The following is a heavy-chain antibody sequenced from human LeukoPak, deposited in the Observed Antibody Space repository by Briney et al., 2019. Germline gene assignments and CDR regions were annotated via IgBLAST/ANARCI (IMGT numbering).Heavy chain of an antibody. V-gene: IGHV3-66*02. D-gene: IGHD5-18*01. CDR1: GFTFGDYA. CDR2: IYSGGST. Sequence: PGRSLRLSCTASGFTFGDYAMSWVRQAPGKGLEWVSVIYSGGSTYYADSVKGRFTISRDNSKNTLYLQMNSLRAEDTAVYYCARAYTAKALYYFDYWGQGTLVTVSS. J-gene: IGHJ4*02. CDR3: ARAYTAKALYYFDY.